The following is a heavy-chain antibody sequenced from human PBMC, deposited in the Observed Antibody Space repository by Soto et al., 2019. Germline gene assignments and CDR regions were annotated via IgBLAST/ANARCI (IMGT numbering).Heavy chain of an antibody. V-gene: IGHV3-30-3*01. CDR1: GFTFSNYA. D-gene: IGHD3-3*01. CDR3: ARDKRDLRFLEWSYYFDY. J-gene: IGHJ4*02. Sequence: QVQLVESGGGVVQPGRSLRLSCAPSGFTFSNYAMHWVRQAPGKGLEWVAVISYDGSNKYYADSVKGRFTISRDNSKNARYLRRNSRRAEDTAVYYCARDKRDLRFLEWSYYFDYWGQGTLVTVSS. CDR2: ISYDGSNK.